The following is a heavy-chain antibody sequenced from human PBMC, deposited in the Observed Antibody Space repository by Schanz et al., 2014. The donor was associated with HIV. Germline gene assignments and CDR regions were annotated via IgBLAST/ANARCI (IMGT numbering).Heavy chain of an antibody. CDR1: GFTFSTYA. CDR2: ISHDGSDT. D-gene: IGHD6-13*01. V-gene: IGHV3-30*18. CDR3: AKDAYSSNYINWVDP. Sequence: QVQLVESGGGVVQPGRSLRLSCAASGFTFSTYAFHWVRQAPDKGLESVAVISHDGSDTYYVDSVKGRFTISRDNSKITLYLQMISLKVEDTAMYYCAKDAYSSNYINWVDPWGQGTLVTVSS. J-gene: IGHJ5*02.